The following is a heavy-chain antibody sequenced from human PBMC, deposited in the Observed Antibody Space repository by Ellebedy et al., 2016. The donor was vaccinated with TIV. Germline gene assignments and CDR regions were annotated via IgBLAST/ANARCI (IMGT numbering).Heavy chain of an antibody. V-gene: IGHV3-7*01. Sequence: GESLKISCVASGFSFRSYWMSWVRQAPGKGLEWVANIYQDGSTQYYVDSVKGRFTISRDNAKNSLFLQINSLRVEDTAVYYSARRGSYGDYAVQVNSWFDRWGRGTLVSVSS. CDR2: IYQDGSTQ. CDR3: ARRGSYGDYAVQVNSWFDR. CDR1: GFSFRSYW. J-gene: IGHJ5*02. D-gene: IGHD3-16*01.